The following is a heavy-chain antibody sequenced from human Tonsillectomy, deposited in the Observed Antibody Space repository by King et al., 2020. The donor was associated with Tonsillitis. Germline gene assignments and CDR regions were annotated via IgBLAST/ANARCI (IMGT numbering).Heavy chain of an antibody. J-gene: IGHJ4*02. CDR3: ARGGGIQIEKWDY. CDR2: IYSNGIST. Sequence: VQLVESGGGLVQPGGSLRLSCAASGFTFGSYAMGWVRQAPGKGLEWVSIIYSNGISTYYADSVKGRFTISRDNSKTTLYLQMNTLRAEDTAVYYCARGGGIQIEKWDYWGQGTLVTVSS. V-gene: IGHV3-23*03. CDR1: GFTFGSYA. D-gene: IGHD6-13*01.